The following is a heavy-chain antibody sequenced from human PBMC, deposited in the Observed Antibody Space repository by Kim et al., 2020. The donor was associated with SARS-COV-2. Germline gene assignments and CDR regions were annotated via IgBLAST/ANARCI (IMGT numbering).Heavy chain of an antibody. J-gene: IGHJ6*02. Sequence: VKGRFTISRENAKNSLYLQMNSLRAGDTAVYYCARGYYGSGSSLFDGMDVWGQGTTVTVSS. V-gene: IGHV3-13*01. D-gene: IGHD3-10*01. CDR3: ARGYYGSGSSLFDGMDV.